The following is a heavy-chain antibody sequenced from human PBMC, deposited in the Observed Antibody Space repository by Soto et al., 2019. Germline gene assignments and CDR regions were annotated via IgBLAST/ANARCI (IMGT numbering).Heavy chain of an antibody. D-gene: IGHD3-10*01. J-gene: IGHJ5*02. CDR3: ASITMVRGPNLPGEFDP. Sequence: QVQLQESGPGLVKPSQTLSLTCTVSGGSISSGDYYWSWIRQPPGKGLEWIGYIYYSGSTYYNPSLKSRVTISVDTSKNQFSLKLSSVTAADTAVYYCASITMVRGPNLPGEFDPWGQGTLVTVSS. CDR2: IYYSGST. V-gene: IGHV4-30-4*01. CDR1: GGSISSGDYY.